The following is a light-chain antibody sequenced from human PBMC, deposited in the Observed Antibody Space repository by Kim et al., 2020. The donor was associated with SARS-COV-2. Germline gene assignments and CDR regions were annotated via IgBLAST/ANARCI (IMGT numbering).Light chain of an antibody. J-gene: IGKJ4*01. Sequence: DIQMTQSPSTVSASVGDRVTITCRASQIINTWLAWYQQRPGNAPKLLIFDASSLQSGVPSRFSGDGFGTEFTLTITSLQPDDCATYYCQQYNSYPLTFGGGTRVEI. V-gene: IGKV1-5*01. CDR2: DAS. CDR1: QIINTW. CDR3: QQYNSYPLT.